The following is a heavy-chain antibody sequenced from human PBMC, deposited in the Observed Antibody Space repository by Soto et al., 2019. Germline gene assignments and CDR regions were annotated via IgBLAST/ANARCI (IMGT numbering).Heavy chain of an antibody. CDR3: AHRVLRAVFGLVTTTAIYFDF. V-gene: IGHV2-5*02. J-gene: IGHJ4*02. CDR2: IYWDDDK. D-gene: IGHD3-3*01. CDR1: GFSLTTSGVG. Sequence: QITLNESGPTVVKPTETLTLTCTFSGFSLTTSGVGVGWVRQSPGKAPEWLAFIYWDDDKRYSTFLKSRLTITKNTSKNQVVLTMANVDPADTATYSCAHRVLRAVFGLVTTTAIYFDFWGQGTPVVVSS.